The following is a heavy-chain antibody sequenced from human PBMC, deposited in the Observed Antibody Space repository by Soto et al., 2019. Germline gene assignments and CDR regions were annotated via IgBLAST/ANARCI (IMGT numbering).Heavy chain of an antibody. CDR2: ISGSGGST. V-gene: IGHV3-23*01. CDR1: GIDFSSYA. CDR3: HNSGGYGSSGKDAFDI. D-gene: IGHD2-15*01. Sequence: GGSLRLSCVVSGIDFSSYAMSWVRQAPGKGLEWVSAISGSGGSTYYADSVKGRFTISRDNSKNTLYLQMNSLRAEDTAVYYCHNSGGYGSSGKDAFDIWGQGTMVTVSS. J-gene: IGHJ3*02.